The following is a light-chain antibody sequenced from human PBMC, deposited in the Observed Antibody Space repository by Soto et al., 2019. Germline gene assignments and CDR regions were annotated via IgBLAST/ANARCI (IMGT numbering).Light chain of an antibody. Sequence: EIVLTQSPGTLSLSPGERATLSCRASQSISSTYLAWYQQKSGQAPSLLIYGASSRATVIPDRFSARRSWTYVTRTLSILDSEDLAVYYCQQYGNSPPYTLGYATKLEIK. J-gene: IGKJ2*01. CDR2: GAS. CDR1: QSISSTY. V-gene: IGKV3-20*01. CDR3: QQYGNSPPYT.